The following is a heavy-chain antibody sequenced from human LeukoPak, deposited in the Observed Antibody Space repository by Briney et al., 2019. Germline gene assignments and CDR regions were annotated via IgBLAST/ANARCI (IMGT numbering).Heavy chain of an antibody. V-gene: IGHV4-39*01. D-gene: IGHD2/OR15-2a*01. CDR1: GGSVTNSSYY. CDR2: IYYSGST. CDR3: ARVLHLNWFDP. Sequence: SETLSLTCTVSGGSVTNSSYYWGWIRQPPGKGLEWIGSIYYSGSTYYNPSLKSRVTISVDTSKKQFSLKLSSVTAADTAVYYCARVLHLNWFDPWGQGTLVTVSS. J-gene: IGHJ5*02.